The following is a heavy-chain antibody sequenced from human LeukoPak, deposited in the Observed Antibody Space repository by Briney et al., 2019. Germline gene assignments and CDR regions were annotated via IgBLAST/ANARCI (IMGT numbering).Heavy chain of an antibody. J-gene: IGHJ4*02. CDR3: ARDFGGGDYALGY. V-gene: IGHV3-21*01. Sequence: PGGSLRLSCAASGFTFSSYSMNWVRQAPGKGLEWVSSISSSSSYIYYADSVKGRFTISRDNAKNTLYLQMNSLRAEDTAVYYCARDFGGGDYALGYWGQGTLVTVSS. CDR2: ISSSSSYI. CDR1: GFTFSSYS. D-gene: IGHD4-17*01.